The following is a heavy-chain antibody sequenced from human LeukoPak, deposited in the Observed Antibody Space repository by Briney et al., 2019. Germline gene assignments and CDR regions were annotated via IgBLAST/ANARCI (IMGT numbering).Heavy chain of an antibody. CDR1: GYTFTGYY. Sequence: ASVKVSCKASGYTFTGYYMHWVRQAPGQGLEWMGWINPNSGGTNYAQKFQGWVTMTRDTSISTACMELSRLRSDDTAVYYCARDLRIHPEGRIAAAGSFDYWGQGTLVTVSS. D-gene: IGHD6-13*01. J-gene: IGHJ4*02. V-gene: IGHV1-2*04. CDR2: INPNSGGT. CDR3: ARDLRIHPEGRIAAAGSFDY.